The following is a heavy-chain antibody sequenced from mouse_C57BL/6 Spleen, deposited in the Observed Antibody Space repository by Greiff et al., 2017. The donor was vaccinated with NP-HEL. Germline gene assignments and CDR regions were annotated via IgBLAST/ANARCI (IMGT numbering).Heavy chain of an antibody. V-gene: IGHV7-3*01. D-gene: IGHD1-1*01. CDR1: GFTFTDYY. CDR2: IRNKANGYTT. J-gene: IGHJ2*02. CDR3: SSHSYGRPSPLAS. Sequence: EVKVVESGGGLVQPGGSLSLSCAASGFTFTDYYMSWVRQPPGKALEWLGFIRNKANGYTTEYSASVKGRFTISRDNSQSILYLQMNALRAEDSAPSSCSSHSYGRPSPLASWGPVPSLPVSS.